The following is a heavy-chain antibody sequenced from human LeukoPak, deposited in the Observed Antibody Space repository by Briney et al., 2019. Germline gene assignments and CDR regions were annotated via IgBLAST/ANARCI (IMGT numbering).Heavy chain of an antibody. CDR1: GFTVSSNY. V-gene: IGHV3-66*01. D-gene: IGHD3-9*01. J-gene: IGHJ4*02. CDR2: IYSGGST. Sequence: GGSLRLSCAAPGFTVSSNYMSWVRQAPGKGLEWVSVIYSGGSTYYADSVKGRFTISRDNSKNTLYLQMNSLRAEDTAVYYCARGGYYNILTGFRGRFLGFDYWGQGTLVTVSS. CDR3: ARGGYYNILTGFRGRFLGFDY.